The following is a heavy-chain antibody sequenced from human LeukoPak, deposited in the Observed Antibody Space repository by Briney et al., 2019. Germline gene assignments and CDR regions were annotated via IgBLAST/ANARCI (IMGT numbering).Heavy chain of an antibody. V-gene: IGHV6-1*01. D-gene: IGHD5-24*01. CDR1: GDSVSSNSVA. Sequence: SQTLSLTCAISGDSVSSNSVAWNWIRQSPSRGLEWLGRTYYRSKWYNDYAVSVKSRITINPDTSKNQFSLQLNSVTPEDTAIYYRAREMATIKLDHWGQGTLVTVSS. CDR2: TYYRSKWYN. CDR3: AREMATIKLDH. J-gene: IGHJ5*02.